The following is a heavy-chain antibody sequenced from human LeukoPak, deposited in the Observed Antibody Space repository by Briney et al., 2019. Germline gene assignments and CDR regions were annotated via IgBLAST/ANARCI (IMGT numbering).Heavy chain of an antibody. CDR2: INPNSGGT. D-gene: IGHD1-26*01. Sequence: ASVKVSCKASGYTFTGYYMHWVRQAPGQGLEWMGWINPNSGGTNYAQKFQGRVTMTRDTSISTAYMELSRLRSDDTAVYCCARSFTEWELRTLDYWGQGTLVTVSS. CDR3: ARSFTEWELRTLDY. J-gene: IGHJ4*02. CDR1: GYTFTGYY. V-gene: IGHV1-2*02.